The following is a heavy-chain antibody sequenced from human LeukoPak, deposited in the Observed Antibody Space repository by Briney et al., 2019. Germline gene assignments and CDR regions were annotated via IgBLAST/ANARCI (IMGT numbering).Heavy chain of an antibody. CDR2: ISPTGSTT. J-gene: IGHJ4*02. D-gene: IGHD3-10*02. Sequence: GGSLRLSCTASGFSFSGHWMHWARQLPGKGLVWVSRISPTGSTTSYADSVKGRFTVSRDNAKNTLYLQVNNLRAEDTAVYYCAKVHEACSCVRCVCYFDYWGQGTLVTVSS. CDR1: GFSFSGHW. CDR3: AKVHEACSCVRCVCYFDY. V-gene: IGHV3-74*01.